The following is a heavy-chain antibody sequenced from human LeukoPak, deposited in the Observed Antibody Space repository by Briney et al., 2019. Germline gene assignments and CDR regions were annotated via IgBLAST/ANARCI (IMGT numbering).Heavy chain of an antibody. CDR3: ARGYSSGADAFDI. CDR1: GFTVSSNY. CDR2: IYSGGST. J-gene: IGHJ3*02. Sequence: GGSLRLSCAASGFTVSSNYMSWVRQAPGKGLEWVSVIYSGGSTYYADSVKGRFTISRDNSKNTLYLQMNSLRAEDTAVYYCARGYSSGADAFDIWGQGTMVTVSS. V-gene: IGHV3-66*01. D-gene: IGHD6-19*01.